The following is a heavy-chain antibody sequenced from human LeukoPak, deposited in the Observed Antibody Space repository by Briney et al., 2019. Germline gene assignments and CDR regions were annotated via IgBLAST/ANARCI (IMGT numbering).Heavy chain of an antibody. Sequence: SETLSLTCAVYGGSFSGYYWSWIRQPPGKGLEWIGEINHSGSTNYNPSLKSRVTISVDTSKNQFSLKLSSVTAADTAVYYCASGVVYGSGSYLSRSWFDPWGQGTLVTVSS. V-gene: IGHV4-34*01. CDR1: GGSFSGYY. J-gene: IGHJ5*02. CDR2: INHSGST. D-gene: IGHD3-10*01. CDR3: ASGVVYGSGSYLSRSWFDP.